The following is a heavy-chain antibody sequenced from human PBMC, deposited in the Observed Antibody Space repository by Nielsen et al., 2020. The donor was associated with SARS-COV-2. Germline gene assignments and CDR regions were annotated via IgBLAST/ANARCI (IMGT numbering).Heavy chain of an antibody. D-gene: IGHD2-15*01. Sequence: GESLKISCAASGFTFSSYGMHWVRQAPGKGLEWVAVISYDGSNKYYADSVKGRFTISRDNSKNTLYLQMNSLRAEDTAVYYCARGMGGAAATYIDYWGQGTLVTVSS. CDR3: ARGMGGAAATYIDY. CDR2: ISYDGSNK. J-gene: IGHJ4*02. V-gene: IGHV3-33*05. CDR1: GFTFSSYG.